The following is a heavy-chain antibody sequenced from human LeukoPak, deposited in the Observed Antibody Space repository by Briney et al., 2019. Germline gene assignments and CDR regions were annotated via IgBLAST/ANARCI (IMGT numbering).Heavy chain of an antibody. CDR1: GCNFTSYW. J-gene: IGHJ4*02. CDR2: IDPSDSYT. D-gene: IGHD4-17*01. Sequence: GGSLQISCKGSGCNFTSYWISWVRQMPGKGLEWMGRIDPSDSYTNYSPSFQDHVTISADKCISTAYLQRSSLKASDTGMYYCARLDYGDYAYLDYWGQGTLVTVSS. CDR3: ARLDYGDYAYLDY. V-gene: IGHV5-10-1*01.